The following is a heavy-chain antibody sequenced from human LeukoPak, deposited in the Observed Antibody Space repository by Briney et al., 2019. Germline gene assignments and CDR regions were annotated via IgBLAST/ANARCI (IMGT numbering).Heavy chain of an antibody. CDR3: ARDYYDSSGYLE. J-gene: IGHJ4*02. CDR2: IIPIFGTA. CDR1: GGTFSSYA. D-gene: IGHD3-22*01. Sequence: SVKVPCKASGGTFSSYAISWVRQAPGQGLEWMGGIIPIFGTANYAQKFQGRVTITADESTSTAYMELSSLRSEDTAVYYCARDYYDSSGYLEWGQGTLVTVSS. V-gene: IGHV1-69*01.